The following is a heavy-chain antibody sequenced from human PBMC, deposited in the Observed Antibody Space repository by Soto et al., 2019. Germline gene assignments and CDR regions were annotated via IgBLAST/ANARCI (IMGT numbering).Heavy chain of an antibody. J-gene: IGHJ3*02. CDR2: IYYRGST. CDR1: GGSISSNFYY. CDR3: ARQTDDSYTFHAFDI. Sequence: SETLSLTCTVSGGSISSNFYYWGWIRQPPGKGLQWIGNIYYRGSTNYNPSLKSPVTISVDTSKNQFSLKLSSVTAADTAVYYCARQTDDSYTFHAFDIWGQGTMVTVSS. V-gene: IGHV4-39*01. D-gene: IGHD3-16*01.